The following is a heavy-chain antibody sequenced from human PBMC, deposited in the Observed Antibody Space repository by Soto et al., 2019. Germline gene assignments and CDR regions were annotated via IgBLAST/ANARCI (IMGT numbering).Heavy chain of an antibody. Sequence: QVQLQESGPGLVKPSQTLSLTCTVSGGSISSGGYYWSWIRQHPGKGLEWIGYIYYSGSTYYNPSLERRVTISVDTSKNPFSLKLSSVTAADTAVYYCARDIYGSGWFDPWGQGTLVTVSS. CDR3: ARDIYGSGWFDP. CDR2: IYYSGST. CDR1: GGSISSGGYY. J-gene: IGHJ5*02. D-gene: IGHD3-10*01. V-gene: IGHV4-31*03.